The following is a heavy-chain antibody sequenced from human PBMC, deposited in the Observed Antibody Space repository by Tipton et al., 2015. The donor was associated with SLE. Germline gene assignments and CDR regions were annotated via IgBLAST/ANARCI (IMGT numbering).Heavy chain of an antibody. V-gene: IGHV1-18*01. D-gene: IGHD2-15*01. Sequence: QSGAEVKKPGASVKVSCEASGYTFTSYGISWVRQAPGQGLEWMGWISAYNGNTNYAQNLQGRVTMATDTSTSTAYMELRSLRSDDTAVYYCSRDTASSIAVVVATANDAFDIWGQGTMVTVSS. CDR3: SRDTASSIAVVVATANDAFDI. CDR1: GYTFTSYG. CDR2: ISAYNGNT. J-gene: IGHJ3*02.